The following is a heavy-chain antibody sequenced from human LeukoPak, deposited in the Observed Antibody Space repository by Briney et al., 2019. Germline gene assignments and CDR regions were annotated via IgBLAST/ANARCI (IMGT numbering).Heavy chain of an antibody. CDR2: ISGSGGST. CDR3: AKEKEGPSSIAYYYYYGMDV. V-gene: IGHV3-23*01. J-gene: IGHJ6*02. D-gene: IGHD2/OR15-2a*01. Sequence: PGGSLRLSCAASGFTFSSYAMSWVRQAPGKGLERVSAISGSGGSTYYADSVKGRFTISRDSSKNTLYLQMNSLRAEDTAVYYCAKEKEGPSSIAYYYYYGMDVWGQGTTVTVSS. CDR1: GFTFSSYA.